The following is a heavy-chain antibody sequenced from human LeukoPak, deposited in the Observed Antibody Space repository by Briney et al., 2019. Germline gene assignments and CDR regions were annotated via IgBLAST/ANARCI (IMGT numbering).Heavy chain of an antibody. D-gene: IGHD3-3*01. Sequence: GGSLRLSCAASGFIFSSYGMHWVRQAPGKGLEWVAFIRYDGTNKYYADSVKGRFTISRDNSKNTLYLQMNSLRAEDTAVYYCAKDLSQDVRFTFDYWGQGTLVTVSS. CDR3: AKDLSQDVRFTFDY. CDR2: IRYDGTNK. CDR1: GFIFSSYG. J-gene: IGHJ4*02. V-gene: IGHV3-30*02.